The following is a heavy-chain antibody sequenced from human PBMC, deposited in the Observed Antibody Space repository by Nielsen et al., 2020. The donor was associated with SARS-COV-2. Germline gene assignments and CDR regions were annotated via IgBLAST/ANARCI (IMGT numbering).Heavy chain of an antibody. Sequence: GESLKISCAASGFTFSSYSMNWVRQAPGKGLEWVSYISSSSSYIYYADSVKGRFTISRDNAKNSLYLQMNSLRAEDTAVYYCAKGSGSYFGAFGYWGQGTLVTVSS. D-gene: IGHD3-3*01. V-gene: IGHV3-21*05. CDR1: GFTFSSYS. J-gene: IGHJ4*02. CDR2: ISSSSSYI. CDR3: AKGSGSYFGAFGY.